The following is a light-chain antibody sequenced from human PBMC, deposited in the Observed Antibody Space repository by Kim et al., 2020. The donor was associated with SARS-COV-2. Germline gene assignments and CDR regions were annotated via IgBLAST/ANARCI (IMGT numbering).Light chain of an antibody. J-gene: IGKJ3*01. V-gene: IGKV3-20*01. CDR3: QQYTDSFTFT. Sequence: EIVLTQSPGTLSLSPGERATLSCRASQSVSNSQLAWYQQKPGRAPRLLIYGASSRATGIPDRFNGSGSGTDFTLTINRLEPEDFAVYYCQQYTDSFTFTFGPGTKVDIK. CDR1: QSVSNSQ. CDR2: GAS.